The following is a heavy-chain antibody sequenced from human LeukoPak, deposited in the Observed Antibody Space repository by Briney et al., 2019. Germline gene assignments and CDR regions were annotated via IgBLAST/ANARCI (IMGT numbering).Heavy chain of an antibody. CDR1: GFTFSDNY. J-gene: IGHJ4*02. V-gene: IGHV3-30*02. CDR3: ASTDVDY. Sequence: GGSLRLSCAASGFTFSDNYMSWIRQAPGKGLEWVAFIRYDGSNKYYADSVKGRFTISRDNSKNTLYLQMNSLRAEDTAVYYCASTDVDYWGQGTLVTVSS. CDR2: IRYDGSNK.